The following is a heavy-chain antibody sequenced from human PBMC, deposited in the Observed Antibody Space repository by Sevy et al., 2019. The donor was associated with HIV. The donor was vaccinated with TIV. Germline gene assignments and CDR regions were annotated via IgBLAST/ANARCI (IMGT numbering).Heavy chain of an antibody. CDR1: GFTFDDYA. V-gene: IGHV3-9*01. J-gene: IGHJ4*02. CDR2: ISWNSGSI. CDR3: AKDSGDGYNLYYFDY. D-gene: IGHD5-12*01. Sequence: GGSLRLSCAASGFTFDDYAMHWVRQAPGKGLEWVSGISWNSGSIGYADSVKGRFTISRDNAKNSLYLQMNSLRAEDTALYYCAKDSGDGYNLYYFDYWGQRTLVTDSS.